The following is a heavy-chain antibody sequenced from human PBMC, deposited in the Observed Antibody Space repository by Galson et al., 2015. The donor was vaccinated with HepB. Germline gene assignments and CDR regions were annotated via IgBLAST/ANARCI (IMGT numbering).Heavy chain of an antibody. CDR3: ATDPHYASSGRYYHHYYGLDV. CDR1: GYTFTDYY. V-gene: IGHV1-2*06. J-gene: IGHJ6*02. D-gene: IGHD3-22*01. CDR2: INPNSGGT. Sequence: SVKVSCKASGYTFTDYYIHWVRQAPGQGLEWMGRINPNSGGTNYAQKFQGRVTMTRDTSTSTAYLDLSRLRSDDTAVYYCATDPHYASSGRYYHHYYGLDVWGQGTTVSVSS.